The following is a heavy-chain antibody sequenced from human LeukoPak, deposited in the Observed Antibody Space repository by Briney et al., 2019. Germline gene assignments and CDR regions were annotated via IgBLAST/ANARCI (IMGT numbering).Heavy chain of an antibody. Sequence: SVKVSCKASGGTFSSYAISWVRQAPGQGLEWMGGIIPIFGTANYAQKFQGRVTITADKSTSTAYMELSSLRSEDTAVYYCASLDYDFWSAKTKISSKGGWFDPWGQGTLVTVSS. CDR1: GGTFSSYA. D-gene: IGHD3-3*01. J-gene: IGHJ5*02. V-gene: IGHV1-69*06. CDR3: ASLDYDFWSAKTKISSKGGWFDP. CDR2: IIPIFGTA.